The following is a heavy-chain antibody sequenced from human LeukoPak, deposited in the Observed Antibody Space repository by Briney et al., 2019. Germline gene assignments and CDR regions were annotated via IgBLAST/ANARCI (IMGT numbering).Heavy chain of an antibody. D-gene: IGHD3/OR15-3a*01. CDR2: IRYDGSNK. J-gene: IGHJ4*02. CDR3: AKLDSSLWSYFDY. V-gene: IGHV3-30*02. Sequence: PGGSLRPSCAASGFTFSSYGVHWVRQAPGKGLEWVAFIRYDGSNKYYADSVKGRFTISRDNSKNTLYLQMNSLRAEDTAVYYCAKLDSSLWSYFDYWGQGTLVTASS. CDR1: GFTFSSYG.